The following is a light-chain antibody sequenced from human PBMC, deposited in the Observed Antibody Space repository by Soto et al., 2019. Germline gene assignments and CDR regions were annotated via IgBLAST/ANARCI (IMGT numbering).Light chain of an antibody. V-gene: IGKV3-11*01. Sequence: SAAAVSLAQEERGTLSWRASQRIGGYLGWYQQKPGQAPRLLIYDASNRATGIPVRFSGSGSGTDYTLTIANLEPEDLAIYYCQLRSNWPWTCAEGTKGDI. CDR3: QLRSNWPWT. CDR2: DAS. J-gene: IGKJ1*01. CDR1: QRIGGY.